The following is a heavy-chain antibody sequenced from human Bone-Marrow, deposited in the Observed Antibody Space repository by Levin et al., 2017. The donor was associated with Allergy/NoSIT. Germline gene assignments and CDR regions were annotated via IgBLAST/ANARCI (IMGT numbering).Heavy chain of an antibody. CDR1: RGSISTTSHY. Sequence: KSSETLSLTCSVLRGSISTTSHYWAWIRQPPGKGLEWIATMYYSGTAFYNPSLKSRVTMSVDTSKNQFFLNLNSVTAADTAVYFCARHNPPPRANNRFDPWGQGTLVTVSS. J-gene: IGHJ5*02. V-gene: IGHV4-39*01. CDR3: ARHNPPPRANNRFDP. CDR2: MYYSGTA.